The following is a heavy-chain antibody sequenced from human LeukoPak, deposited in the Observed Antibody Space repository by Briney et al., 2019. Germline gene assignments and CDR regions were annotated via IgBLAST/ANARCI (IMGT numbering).Heavy chain of an antibody. Sequence: ASVKVSCKASGYTFIGNYIHWVRQAPGQGLEWMGWINPKSGATSSARKFQGRVTMTGDTSIGTAYMELSRLRSDDTAVYYCARGNVECIGDICYKRGNWFDPWGQGTLVTVSS. CDR1: GYTFIGNY. CDR2: INPKSGAT. CDR3: ARGNVECIGDICYKRGNWFDP. D-gene: IGHD2-8*02. V-gene: IGHV1-2*02. J-gene: IGHJ5*02.